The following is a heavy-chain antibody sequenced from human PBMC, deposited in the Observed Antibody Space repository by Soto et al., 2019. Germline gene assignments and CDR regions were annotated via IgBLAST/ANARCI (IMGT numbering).Heavy chain of an antibody. Sequence: GGSVLLSCACSGFAFSSCEMSWVGPAPGKGLEWVAYISTSKSNMNYAHTVQGRFTISRDNAKNSLYLQMNSLRAEDTALYYCAKDIIAAAGSHFDSWGQGTLVTVSS. D-gene: IGHD6-13*01. CDR2: ISTSKSNM. J-gene: IGHJ4*02. CDR3: AKDIIAAAGSHFDS. V-gene: IGHV3-48*03. CDR1: GFAFSSCE.